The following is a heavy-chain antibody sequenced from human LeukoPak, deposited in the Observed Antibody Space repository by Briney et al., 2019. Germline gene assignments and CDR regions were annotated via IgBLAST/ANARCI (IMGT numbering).Heavy chain of an antibody. CDR3: AANSADYNTLGSSYKV. V-gene: IGHV4-34*01. CDR1: GGSFSGYY. CDR2: INHSGST. D-gene: IGHD3-10*01. Sequence: SETLSLTCAVYGGSFSGYYWSWIRQPPGKGLEWIGEINHSGSTNYNPSLKRRVTISVDTSKNQFSLKLNSVTAADTAVFYCAANSADYNTLGSSYKVWGQGTLVTVSS. J-gene: IGHJ4*02.